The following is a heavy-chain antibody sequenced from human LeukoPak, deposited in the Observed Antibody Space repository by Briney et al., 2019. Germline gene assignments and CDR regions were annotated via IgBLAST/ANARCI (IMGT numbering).Heavy chain of an antibody. J-gene: IGHJ6*02. Sequence: PSETLSLTCTVSGGSISSYYWSWIRQPPGKGLEFIGYIYYSGSTNYNPSLKSRVTISVDTSKNQFSLKLSSVTAADTAVYYCARQFDDYYGMDVWGQGTTVTVSS. V-gene: IGHV4-59*08. CDR2: IYYSGST. D-gene: IGHD3-9*01. CDR3: ARQFDDYYGMDV. CDR1: GGSISSYY.